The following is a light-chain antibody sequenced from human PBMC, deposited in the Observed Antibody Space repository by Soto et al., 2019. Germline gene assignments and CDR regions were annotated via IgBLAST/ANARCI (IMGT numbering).Light chain of an antibody. CDR3: QSYDSTLSGVV. J-gene: IGLJ2*01. V-gene: IGLV1-40*01. Sequence: HSVLTQPPAVSGAPGQRVTISCTGSSSNIGTSNDVHWYQQLPGTAPKLLIYSNINRPSGVPDRFSGSKSGTSASLAITGLQAEDEADYYCQSYDSTLSGVVFGGGTKLTVL. CDR1: SSNIGTSND. CDR2: SNI.